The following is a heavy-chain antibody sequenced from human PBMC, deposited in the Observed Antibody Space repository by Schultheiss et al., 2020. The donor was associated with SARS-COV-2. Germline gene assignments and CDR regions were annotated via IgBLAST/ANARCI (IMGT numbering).Heavy chain of an antibody. D-gene: IGHD4-17*01. J-gene: IGHJ2*01. V-gene: IGHV1-2*02. CDR2: INPNSGGT. Sequence: ASVKVSCKASGYTFTGYYMHWVRQAPGQGLEWMGWINPNSGGTNYAQKFQGRVTITADKSTSTAYMELSSLRSDDTAVYYCARGQDYGDYEVWYFDLWGRGTLVTVSS. CDR3: ARGQDYGDYEVWYFDL. CDR1: GYTFTGYY.